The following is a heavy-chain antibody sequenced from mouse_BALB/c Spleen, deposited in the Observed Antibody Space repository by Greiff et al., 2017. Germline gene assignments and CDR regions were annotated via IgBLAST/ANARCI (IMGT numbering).Heavy chain of an antibody. Sequence: EVKLMESGPGLVKPSQSLSLTCTVTGYSITSDYAWNWIRQFPGNKLEWMGYISYSGSTSYNPSLKSRISITRDTSKNQFFLQLNSVTTEDTATYYCARYYYGYNYAMDYWGQGTSVTVSS. J-gene: IGHJ4*01. CDR1: GYSITSDYA. V-gene: IGHV3-2*02. CDR2: ISYSGST. D-gene: IGHD1-2*01. CDR3: ARYYYGYNYAMDY.